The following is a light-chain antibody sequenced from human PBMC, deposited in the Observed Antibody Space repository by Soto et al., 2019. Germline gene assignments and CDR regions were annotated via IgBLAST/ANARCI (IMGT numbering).Light chain of an antibody. CDR2: DVS. Sequence: QSALTQPRSVSGSPGQSVTISCTGTSSDVGGYNYVSWYQQHPGKAPKLMIYDVSKRPSGVPDRFSGPKSGNTASLTISGLQAEDEADYYCCSYAGSYGYVFGTGTKVTVL. V-gene: IGLV2-11*01. CDR3: CSYAGSYGYV. CDR1: SSDVGGYNY. J-gene: IGLJ1*01.